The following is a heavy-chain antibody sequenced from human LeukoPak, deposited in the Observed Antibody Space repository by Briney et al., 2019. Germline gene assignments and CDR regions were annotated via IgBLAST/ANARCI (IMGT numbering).Heavy chain of an antibody. CDR2: ISDSGGST. V-gene: IGHV3-23*01. D-gene: IGHD2-8*01. J-gene: IGHJ4*02. CDR1: GFTFSSYA. Sequence: GGSLRLSCAASGFTFSSYAMSRVRQAPGKGLEWVSGISDSGGSTYYADSVKGRFTISRDNSKNTLYLQMNSLRAEDTAVYYCARDQGRMTPPWPFDYWGQGTLVTVSS. CDR3: ARDQGRMTPPWPFDY.